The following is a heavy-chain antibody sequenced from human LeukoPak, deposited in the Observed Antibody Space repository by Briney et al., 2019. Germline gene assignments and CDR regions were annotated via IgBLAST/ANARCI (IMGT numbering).Heavy chain of an antibody. CDR3: ARHRRVYYGYYYYGMDV. D-gene: IGHD3-10*01. CDR1: GGSISSHY. V-gene: IGHV4-59*08. Sequence: PSETLSLPCTVSGGSISSHYWSWIRQPPGKGLEWIGYIYYSGSTNYNPSLKSRVTISVDTSKNQFSLKLSSVTAADTAVYYCARHRRVYYGYYYYGMDVWGQGTTVTVSS. J-gene: IGHJ6*02. CDR2: IYYSGST.